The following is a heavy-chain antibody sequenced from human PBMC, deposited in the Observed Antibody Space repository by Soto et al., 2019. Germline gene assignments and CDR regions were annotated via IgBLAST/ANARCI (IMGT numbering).Heavy chain of an antibody. Sequence: SVKVSCKASGGTFSSYAISWVRQAPGQGLEWMGGIIPIFGTANYAQKFQGRVTITADGSTSTAYMELSSLRSEDTAVYYCARDRRSPAARTYYYYGMDVWGQGTTVTVSS. CDR3: ARDRRSPAARTYYYYGMDV. CDR2: IIPIFGTA. V-gene: IGHV1-69*13. J-gene: IGHJ6*02. D-gene: IGHD6-6*01. CDR1: GGTFSSYA.